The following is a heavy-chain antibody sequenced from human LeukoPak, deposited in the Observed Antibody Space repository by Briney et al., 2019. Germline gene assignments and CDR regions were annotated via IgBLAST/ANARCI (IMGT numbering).Heavy chain of an antibody. Sequence: QAGGSLRLSCAASGFTVSNNYMSWVRQAPEKGLEWVSVLYSGGSTYYADSVKGRFTISRDNSKNTLYLQMNSPRAEDTAVYYCARDSGSYYFFFDYWGQGTLVTVSS. D-gene: IGHD3-10*01. J-gene: IGHJ4*02. CDR1: GFTVSNNY. CDR2: LYSGGST. CDR3: ARDSGSYYFFFDY. V-gene: IGHV3-66*01.